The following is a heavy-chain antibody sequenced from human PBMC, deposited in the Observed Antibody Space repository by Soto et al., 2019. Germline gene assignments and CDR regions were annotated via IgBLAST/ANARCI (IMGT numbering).Heavy chain of an antibody. Sequence: QVQLVESGGGLVKPGGSLRLSCEASGFTFSDYYMSWIRQCPGKGLECVSYISSSRSLTHFPDSVKGRFTISRDNAKKSLFLQMTSLRAADTAVYYCARASYYGSGSYGLYIWGQGIMVIVSS. D-gene: IGHD3-10*01. CDR3: ARASYYGSGSYGLYI. CDR2: ISSSRSLT. CDR1: GFTFSDYY. V-gene: IGHV3-11*05. J-gene: IGHJ3*02.